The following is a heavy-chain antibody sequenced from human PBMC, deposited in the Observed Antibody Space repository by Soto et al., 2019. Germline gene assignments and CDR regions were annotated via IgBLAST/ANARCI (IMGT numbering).Heavy chain of an antibody. J-gene: IGHJ5*02. Sequence: QVQLVESGGGVVQPGRSLRLSCAASGFTFSSYAMHWVRQAPGKGLEWVAVISYDGSNKYYADSVKGRFTIARDNSKKTLYLQMNSLRAEDTAGYYCARVGSGSYSLFVWFDPWGQGTLVTVSS. D-gene: IGHD1-26*01. CDR3: ARVGSGSYSLFVWFDP. V-gene: IGHV3-30-3*01. CDR1: GFTFSSYA. CDR2: ISYDGSNK.